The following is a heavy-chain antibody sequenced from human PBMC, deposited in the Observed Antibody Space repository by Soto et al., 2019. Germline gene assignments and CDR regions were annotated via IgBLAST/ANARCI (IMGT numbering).Heavy chain of an antibody. CDR1: GFTFSSYW. Sequence: EVQLVESGGGLVQPGGSLRLSCAASGFTFSSYWMHWVRQAPGKGLVWVSRINSDGSSTSYADSVKGRFTISRDNAKNTLYLQMNSLRAEDTAVYYCARDRAYDYGDSEDDAFDIWGQGTMVTVSS. CDR2: INSDGSST. CDR3: ARDRAYDYGDSEDDAFDI. D-gene: IGHD4-17*01. J-gene: IGHJ3*02. V-gene: IGHV3-74*01.